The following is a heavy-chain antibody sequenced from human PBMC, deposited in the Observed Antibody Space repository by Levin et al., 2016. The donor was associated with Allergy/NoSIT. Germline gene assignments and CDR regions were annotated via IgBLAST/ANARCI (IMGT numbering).Heavy chain of an antibody. CDR1: GFTFSSYE. CDR2: INSRGSEI. J-gene: IGHJ3*01. D-gene: IGHD5-24*01. V-gene: IGHV3-48*03. CDR3: TREDGSDALDV. Sequence: GESLKISCAASGFTFSSYEMNWVRQAPGKGLEWVSYINSRGSEIYYVDSVKGRFTISRDNAKTSLYLQMNSLRAEDTAVYYCTREDGSDALDVWGQGTMVTVSS.